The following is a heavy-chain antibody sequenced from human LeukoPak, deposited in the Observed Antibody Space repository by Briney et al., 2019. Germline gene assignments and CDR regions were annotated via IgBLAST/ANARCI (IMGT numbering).Heavy chain of an antibody. CDR3: ARATTGTTNWFDP. V-gene: IGHV4-59*01. Sequence: QASETLSLTCTVSGGSISGYYWSWIRQPPGKGLEWIGYICYSGSTNYNPSLKSRVTISVDTSKNQYSLKLSSVTAADTAVYYCARATTGTTNWFDPWGQGTLVTVSS. J-gene: IGHJ5*02. D-gene: IGHD1-1*01. CDR2: ICYSGST. CDR1: GGSISGYY.